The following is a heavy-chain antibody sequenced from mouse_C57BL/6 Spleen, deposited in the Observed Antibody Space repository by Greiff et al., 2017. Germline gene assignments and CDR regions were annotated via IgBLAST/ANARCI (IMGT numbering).Heavy chain of an antibody. Sequence: EVQLQQSGPELVKPGASVKISCKASGYSFTDYNMNWVKQSNGKSLEWIGVINPNYGTTSYNQKFKGKATLTVDQSSSTAYMQLNSLTSEDSAVYCCARRGSTTVLGDAMDYWGQGTSVTVSS. CDR1: GYSFTDYN. CDR2: INPNYGTT. CDR3: ARRGSTTVLGDAMDY. V-gene: IGHV1-39*01. D-gene: IGHD1-1*01. J-gene: IGHJ4*01.